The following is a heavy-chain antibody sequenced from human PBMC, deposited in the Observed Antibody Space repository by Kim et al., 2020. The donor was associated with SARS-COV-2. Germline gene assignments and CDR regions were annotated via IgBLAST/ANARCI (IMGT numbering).Heavy chain of an antibody. J-gene: IGHJ4*02. Sequence: GGSLRLSCAASGFSFSDYYMNWIRQAPGKGLEWVAYINSDGSSMRYADAVNGRFSISSANAKKSMSLQMNSMTPEATAVYYCVRETANWGQGTLVAVCS. CDR3: VRETAN. V-gene: IGHV3-11*01. CDR1: GFSFSDYY. CDR2: INSDGSSM.